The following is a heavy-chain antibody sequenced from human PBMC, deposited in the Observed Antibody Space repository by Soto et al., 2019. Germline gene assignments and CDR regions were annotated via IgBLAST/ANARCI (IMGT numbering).Heavy chain of an antibody. V-gene: IGHV1-46*01. J-gene: IGHJ3*02. D-gene: IGHD3-22*01. CDR3: ARDHYYYDSSGYYNRAFDI. CDR2: INPSGGST. Sequence: ASVKVSCKAFGYTFTSYGVTWVRQAPGQGLEWMGIINPSGGSTSYAQKFQGRVTMTRDTSTSTVYMELSSLRSEDTAVYYCARDHYYYDSSGYYNRAFDIWGQGTMVTVSS. CDR1: GYTFTSYG.